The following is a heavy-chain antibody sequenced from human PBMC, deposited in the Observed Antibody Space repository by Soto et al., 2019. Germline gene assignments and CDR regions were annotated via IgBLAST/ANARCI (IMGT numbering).Heavy chain of an antibody. CDR1: GGAVRSGSDY. CDR3: ARFGYYDSSGYYSFDY. Sequence: SETLSLTCTVSGGAVRSGSDYWSWIRQPPGKGLEWIGYIYYSGSTNYNHSLKSRVTISVDTSKNQFSLKLSSGTAEDTAVYYCARFGYYDSSGYYSFDYWGQGTLVTVSS. CDR2: IYYSGST. D-gene: IGHD3-22*01. V-gene: IGHV4-61*01. J-gene: IGHJ4*02.